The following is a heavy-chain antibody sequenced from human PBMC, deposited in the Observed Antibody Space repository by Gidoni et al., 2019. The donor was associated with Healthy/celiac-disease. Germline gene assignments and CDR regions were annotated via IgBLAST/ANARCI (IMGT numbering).Heavy chain of an antibody. V-gene: IGHV1-2*02. CDR2: INPNSGGT. J-gene: IGHJ4*02. CDR3: ARDGSHCGGDCYSTGDYDY. D-gene: IGHD2-21*02. Sequence: QVQLVQSGAEVKKPGASVKVSCKASGYTFTGYYMHWMRQAPGQGLEWMGWINPNSGGTNYAQKFQGRVTMTRDTSISTAYMELSRLRSDDTAVYYCARDGSHCGGDCYSTGDYDYWGQGTLVTVSS. CDR1: GYTFTGYY.